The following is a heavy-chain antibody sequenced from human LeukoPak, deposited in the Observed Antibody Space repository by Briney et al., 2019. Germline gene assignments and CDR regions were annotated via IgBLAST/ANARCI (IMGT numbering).Heavy chain of an antibody. J-gene: IGHJ4*02. D-gene: IGHD2-2*02. V-gene: IGHV1-69*04. CDR3: ARWTGDCSSTSCYRGGFDY. Sequence: GASVKVSCKASGGTFSSYAISWVRQAPGQGLEWMGRIIPILGIANYAQKFQGRVTITADKSTSTAYMELSSLRSEDTAVYYCARWTGDCSSTSCYRGGFDYWGQGTLVTVSS. CDR1: GGTFSSYA. CDR2: IIPILGIA.